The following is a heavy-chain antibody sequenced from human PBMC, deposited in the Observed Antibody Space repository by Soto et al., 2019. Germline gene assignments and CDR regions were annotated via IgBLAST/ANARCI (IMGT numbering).Heavy chain of an antibody. CDR1: GFTFSDTW. V-gene: IGHV3-15*01. CDR2: IKSKTDGEIT. CDR3: TTDLRRELLGDFNY. J-gene: IGHJ4*02. Sequence: GGSLRLSCAVSGFTFSDTWMSWVRQAPGKGLEWVGRIKSKTDGEITDYAAPVKGRFSISRDDSKNTLYLQMNSLKTEDTAVYYCTTDLRRELLGDFNYWGQGNLVTVSS. D-gene: IGHD1-26*01.